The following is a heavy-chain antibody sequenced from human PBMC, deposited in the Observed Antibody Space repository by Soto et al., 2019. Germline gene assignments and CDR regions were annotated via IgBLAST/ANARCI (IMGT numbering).Heavy chain of an antibody. Sequence: EVQLLESGGGFIQPGGSLGLSCAASGFTFSNSVMAWVRQAPGKGLEWVSAISATGTISFYGDSVKGRFTVPRDNSKDTLYLHMGSLRADDTALYYCAKMAWLGDPPGGDFWGQGTLVTVSS. CDR2: ISATGTIS. D-gene: IGHD3-10*01. V-gene: IGHV3-23*01. CDR1: GFTFSNSV. J-gene: IGHJ4*02. CDR3: AKMAWLGDPPGGDF.